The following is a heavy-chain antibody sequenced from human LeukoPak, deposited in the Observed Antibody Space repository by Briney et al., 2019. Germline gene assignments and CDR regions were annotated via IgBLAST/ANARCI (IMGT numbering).Heavy chain of an antibody. V-gene: IGHV3-21*01. CDR1: GFTFSSYS. Sequence: GGSLRLSCAASGFTFSSYSMNWVRQAPGKGLEWVSSIGSSSSYIYYADSVKGRFTISRDNAKNSLHLQMNSLRAEDSAVYYLAASTKHTAMVDYWGQGTLVTVSS. CDR3: AASTKHTAMVDY. CDR2: IGSSSSYI. J-gene: IGHJ4*02. D-gene: IGHD5-18*01.